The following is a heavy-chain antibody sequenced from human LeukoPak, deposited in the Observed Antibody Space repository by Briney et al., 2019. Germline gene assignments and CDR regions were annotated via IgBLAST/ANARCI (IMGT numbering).Heavy chain of an antibody. J-gene: IGHJ4*02. CDR2: ISSSSSYI. CDR1: GFTFSSYS. CDR3: AREGIAAPFFDY. Sequence: GGPLRLSCAASGFTFSSYSMNWVRQAPGKGLEWVSSISSSSSYIHYADSVKGRFTISRDNAKNSLYLQMNSLRAEDTAVYYCAREGIAAPFFDYWGQGTLVTVSS. V-gene: IGHV3-21*01. D-gene: IGHD6-6*01.